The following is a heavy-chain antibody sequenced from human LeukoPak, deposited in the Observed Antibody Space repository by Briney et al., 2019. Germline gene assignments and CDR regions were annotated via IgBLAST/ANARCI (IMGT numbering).Heavy chain of an antibody. J-gene: IGHJ4*02. CDR3: ARDPSSFFDY. CDR1: GYTFTGYY. V-gene: IGHV1-2*06. CDR2: INPNSGGT. Sequence: ASVKVSCKASGYTFTGYYMHWVRQAPGQGLEWMGRINPNSGGTNYAQKFQGRVTMTRDTSISTAYMELRSLRSDDTAVYYCARDPSSFFDYWGQGTLVTVSS. D-gene: IGHD6-13*01.